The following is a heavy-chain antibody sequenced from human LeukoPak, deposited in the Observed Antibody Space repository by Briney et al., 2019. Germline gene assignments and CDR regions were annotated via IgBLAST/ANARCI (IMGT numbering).Heavy chain of an antibody. J-gene: IGHJ3*02. CDR1: GGTFNNSA. V-gene: IGHV1-69*05. CDR2: IIPIFGTT. Sequence: ASVKVSCKASGGTFNNSAINWVRQAPGQGLEWMGRIIPIFGTTNYAQKFQGRVTITTDGSTSTAYVELSSLRSEDTALYYCARELGDIVVVVAAKGRGAFDIWGQGTMVTVSS. D-gene: IGHD2-15*01. CDR3: ARELGDIVVVVAAKGRGAFDI.